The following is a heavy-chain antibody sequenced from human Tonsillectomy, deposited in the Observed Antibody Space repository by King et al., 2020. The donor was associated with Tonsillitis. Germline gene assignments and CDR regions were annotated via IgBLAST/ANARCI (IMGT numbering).Heavy chain of an antibody. V-gene: IGHV3-48*01. CDR3: AREDQYCSGTSCYNVPYYFDY. CDR1: GFTFSHYN. Sequence: VQSGGSLRLSCAASGFTFSHYNMNWVRQAPGKGLEWVSSISSDTTTIHYADSVKGRFTVSRDNAKSSLYLQMSSLRAEDTAVYYCAREDQYCSGTSCYNVPYYFDYWGQGTLVTVSS. J-gene: IGHJ4*02. CDR2: ISSDTTTI. D-gene: IGHD2-2*02.